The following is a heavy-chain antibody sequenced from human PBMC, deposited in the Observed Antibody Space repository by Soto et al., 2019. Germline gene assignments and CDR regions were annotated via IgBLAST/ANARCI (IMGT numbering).Heavy chain of an antibody. CDR1: GFTFSGSA. CDR3: TRRGGDSGDFDY. J-gene: IGHJ4*02. V-gene: IGHV3-73*01. D-gene: IGHD2-21*02. CDR2: IRSKANSYAT. Sequence: GGSLRLSCAASGFTFSGSAMHWVRQASGKGLEWVGRIRSKANSYATAYAASVKGRFTISRDDSKNTAYLQMNSLKTEDTAVYYCTRRGGDSGDFDYWGQGTLVTVSS.